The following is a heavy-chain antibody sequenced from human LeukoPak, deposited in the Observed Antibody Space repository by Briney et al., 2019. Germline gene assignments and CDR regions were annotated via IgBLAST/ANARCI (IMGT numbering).Heavy chain of an antibody. CDR2: INPSGGGT. D-gene: IGHD3-16*02. J-gene: IGHJ4*02. CDR3: ARGFTVYRLSLDY. CDR1: GYTFTSYY. V-gene: IGHV1-46*01. Sequence: ASVKVSCKASGYTFTSYYMHWVRHAPGQGLEWMGFINPSGGGTSYAQKFQGRVTMTTDTSTSTVYMEVSSLRSEDTAVYLCARGFTVYRLSLDYWGQGTLVTVSS.